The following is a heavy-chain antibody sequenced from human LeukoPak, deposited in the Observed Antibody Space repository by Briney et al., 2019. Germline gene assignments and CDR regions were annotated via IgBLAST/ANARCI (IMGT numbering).Heavy chain of an antibody. D-gene: IGHD6-6*01. CDR2: INSDSGGT. V-gene: IGHV1-2*02. CDR3: ARGNIATRRGENWFDP. Sequence: ASVKVSCKASGYTFTSYYIHWVRQAPGQGLEWMGWINSDSGGTNYARKFQGRVTMTRDTSISTAYMELSSLRSDDTAVFYCARGNIATRRGENWFDPWGQGTLVTVSS. CDR1: GYTFTSYY. J-gene: IGHJ5*02.